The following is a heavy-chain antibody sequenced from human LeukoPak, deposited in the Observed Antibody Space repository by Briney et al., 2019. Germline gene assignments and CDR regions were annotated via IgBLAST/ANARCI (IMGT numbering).Heavy chain of an antibody. CDR1: GFTFSSYG. CDR2: IWYDGSNK. V-gene: IGHV3-33*01. CDR3: ARDTEWDQPGGYFQH. Sequence: GGSLRLSCAASGFTFSSYGMHWVRQAPGKGLDWVAVIWYDGSNKYCADSVKGRFTISRDNSKNTLYLQMNSLRAEDTAVYYCARDTEWDQPGGYFQHWGQGTLVTVSS. J-gene: IGHJ1*01. D-gene: IGHD1-26*01.